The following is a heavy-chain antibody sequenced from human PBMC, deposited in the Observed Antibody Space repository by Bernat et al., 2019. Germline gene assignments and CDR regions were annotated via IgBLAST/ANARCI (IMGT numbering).Heavy chain of an antibody. V-gene: IGHV3-23*01. CDR1: GFTFSSYA. D-gene: IGHD3-10*01. J-gene: IGHJ4*02. CDR3: AKASLSLVRGVTPGYYFDY. Sequence: EVQLLESGGGLVQPGGSLRLSCVASGFTFSSYAMSWVRQAPGKGLEWVSFISASGGSTYYADSVKGRFTISRDNSKNTVYLQMNSLRAEDTAVYYYAKASLSLVRGVTPGYYFDYWGQGTLVTVSS. CDR2: ISASGGST.